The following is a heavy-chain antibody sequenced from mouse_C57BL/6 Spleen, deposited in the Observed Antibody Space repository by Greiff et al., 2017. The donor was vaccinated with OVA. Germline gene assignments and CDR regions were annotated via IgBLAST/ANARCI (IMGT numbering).Heavy chain of an antibody. CDR3: ARYGSSYVAWFAY. V-gene: IGHV14-3*01. D-gene: IGHD1-1*01. CDR1: GFNIKNTY. J-gene: IGHJ3*01. Sequence: EVKVVESVAELVRPGASVKLSCTASGFNIKNTYMHWVKQRPEQGLEWIGRIDPANGNTKSAPKFQGKATITADTSSNTAYLQLSSLTSDDTAIYYCARYGSSYVAWFAYWGQGTLVTVSA. CDR2: IDPANGNT.